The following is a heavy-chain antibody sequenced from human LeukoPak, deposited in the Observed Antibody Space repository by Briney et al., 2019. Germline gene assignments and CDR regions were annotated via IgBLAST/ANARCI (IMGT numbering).Heavy chain of an antibody. CDR3: ARETDWAFDY. V-gene: IGHV4-34*01. J-gene: IGHJ4*02. CDR1: GVSFSGYY. D-gene: IGHD3/OR15-3a*01. CDR2: INHSGST. Sequence: SETLSLTCAVYGVSFSGYYWSWIRQPPGKGLEWIGEINHSGSTNYNPSLKSRVTISVDTSKNQFSLKLSSVTAADTAVYYCARETDWAFDYWGQGTLVTVSS.